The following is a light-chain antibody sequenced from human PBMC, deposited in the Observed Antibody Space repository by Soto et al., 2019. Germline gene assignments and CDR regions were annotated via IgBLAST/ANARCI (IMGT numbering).Light chain of an antibody. CDR3: QQYGNSRT. J-gene: IGKJ1*01. V-gene: IGKV3-20*01. CDR1: QSVSSSY. Sequence: EIVLTQSPGTLSLSPGERATLSCRVSQSVSSSYLAWYQQKPGQAPRLLIYGASSRATGIPDRFSGSGSGTDFTLTISRLEPEDFAVYYCQQYGNSRTFGQGTKVEIK. CDR2: GAS.